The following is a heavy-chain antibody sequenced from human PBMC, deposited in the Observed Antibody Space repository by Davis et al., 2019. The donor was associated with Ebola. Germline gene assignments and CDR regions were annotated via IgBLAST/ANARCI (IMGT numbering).Heavy chain of an antibody. J-gene: IGHJ6*02. CDR3: ARLPYDYGDLYYYYGMDV. Sequence: AASVKVSCKASGYTFTSYGISWVRQAPGQGLEWMGWMNPNSGNTGYAQKFQGRVTMTRNTSISTAYMELSSLRSEDTAVYYCARLPYDYGDLYYYYGMDVWGQGTTVTVSS. V-gene: IGHV1-8*02. CDR1: GYTFTSYG. CDR2: MNPNSGNT. D-gene: IGHD4-17*01.